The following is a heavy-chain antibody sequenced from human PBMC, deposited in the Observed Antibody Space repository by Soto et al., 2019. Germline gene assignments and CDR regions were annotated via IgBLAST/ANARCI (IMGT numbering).Heavy chain of an antibody. V-gene: IGHV4-59*01. CDR2: IYYSGRT. CDR3: ARAYDFWSGFDY. D-gene: IGHD3-3*01. J-gene: IGHJ4*02. CDR1: GGSISSYY. Sequence: KPAETRSLTCTVSGGSISSYYWSWIRQPTGKGLEWIGYIYYSGRTNYNPSLKSRVTISVDTSKNQFSLKLSSVTAADTAVYYCARAYDFWSGFDYRGQGTLV.